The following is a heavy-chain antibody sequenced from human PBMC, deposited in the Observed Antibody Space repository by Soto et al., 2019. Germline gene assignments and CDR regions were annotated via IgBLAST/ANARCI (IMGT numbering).Heavy chain of an antibody. Sequence: GGSLRLSCAASGFTFSSYAMSWVRQAPGKGLEWVSAISGSGGSTYYADSVKGRFTISRDNSRNTLYLQMNSLRAEDTAVYYCAILDRDYYFRYWGQGTLVTVSS. CDR3: AILDRDYYFRY. D-gene: IGHD2-21*02. CDR2: ISGSGGST. J-gene: IGHJ4*02. CDR1: GFTFSSYA. V-gene: IGHV3-23*01.